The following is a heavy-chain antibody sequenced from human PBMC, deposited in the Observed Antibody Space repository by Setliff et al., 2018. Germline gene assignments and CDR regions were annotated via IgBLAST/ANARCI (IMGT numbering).Heavy chain of an antibody. D-gene: IGHD6-19*01. CDR3: AREQWLDPPGYYYMDV. V-gene: IGHV4-4*07. Sequence: PSETLSLTCTVSGGSISSYYWSWIRQPAGKGLEWIGHIHIGGSANYNPSLKSRVTMSIDTSKNQFSLTLNSVTAADMAVYYCAREQWLDPPGYYYMDVWAKGTTVTVSS. CDR1: GGSISSYY. CDR2: IHIGGSA. J-gene: IGHJ6*03.